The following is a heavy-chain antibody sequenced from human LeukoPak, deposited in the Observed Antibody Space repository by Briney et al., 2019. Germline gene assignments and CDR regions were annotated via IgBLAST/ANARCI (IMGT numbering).Heavy chain of an antibody. CDR1: GGTFSSYA. J-gene: IGHJ3*02. Sequence: GASVKVSCKAFGGTFSSYAISWVRQAPGQGLEGMGRIIPIFGTANYAQKFQGRVTITTDESTSTAYMELSSLRSEDTAVYYCARSWIRGTSQRPDDAFDIWGQGTMVTVSS. V-gene: IGHV1-69*05. D-gene: IGHD5-18*01. CDR3: ARSWIRGTSQRPDDAFDI. CDR2: IIPIFGTA.